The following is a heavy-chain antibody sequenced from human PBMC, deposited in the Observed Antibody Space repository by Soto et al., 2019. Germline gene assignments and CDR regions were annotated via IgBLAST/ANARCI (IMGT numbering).Heavy chain of an antibody. Sequence: QVQLQQWGAGLLKPSETLSLTCAVYGGSFSGYYWSWIRQPPGKGLEWIGEINHSGSTNYNPSLKSRVTISVDTSKNQCSLKLSSVTAADTAVYYCARGSELLWFGELRERFDPWGQGTLVTVSS. CDR2: INHSGST. CDR1: GGSFSGYY. V-gene: IGHV4-34*01. J-gene: IGHJ5*02. CDR3: ARGSELLWFGELRERFDP. D-gene: IGHD3-10*01.